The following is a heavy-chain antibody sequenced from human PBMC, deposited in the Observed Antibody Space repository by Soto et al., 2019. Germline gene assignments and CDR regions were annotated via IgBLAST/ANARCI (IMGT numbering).Heavy chain of an antibody. CDR3: NTITAVAAEGI. V-gene: IGHV3-73*01. J-gene: IGHJ4*02. D-gene: IGHD6-19*01. Sequence: GGSLRLSCAASGFTFSGSAMHWVRQASGKGLEWVGRIRSKANSYATAYAASVKGRFTISRDDSKNTAYLQMNSLKTEDTAVYYCNTITAVAAEGIWGQGTLVTVYS. CDR1: GFTFSGSA. CDR2: IRSKANSYAT.